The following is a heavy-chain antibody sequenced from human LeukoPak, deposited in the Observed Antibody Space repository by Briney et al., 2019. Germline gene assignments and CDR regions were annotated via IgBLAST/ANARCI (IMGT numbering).Heavy chain of an antibody. CDR1: GFTFSSYW. CDR2: INSDGSST. V-gene: IGHV3-74*01. Sequence: GGSQRLSCAASGFTFSSYWMHWVRQAPGKGLVWVSRINSDGSSTSYADSVKGRFTISRDNAKNTLYLQMNSLRAEDTAVYYCARGDDFETDAFDIWGQGTMVTVSS. J-gene: IGHJ3*02. D-gene: IGHD3/OR15-3a*01. CDR3: ARGDDFETDAFDI.